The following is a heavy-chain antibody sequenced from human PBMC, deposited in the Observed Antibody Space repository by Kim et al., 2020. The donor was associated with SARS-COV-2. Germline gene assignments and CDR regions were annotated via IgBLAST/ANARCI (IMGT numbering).Heavy chain of an antibody. V-gene: IGHV3-30*18. CDR1: GFTFSSYG. Sequence: GGSLRLSCAASGFTFSSYGMHWVRQAPGKGLEWVAVISYDGSNKYYADSVKGRFTISRDNSKNTLYLQMNSLRAEDTAVYYCAKDRQSRYYDFWSGYNYYYYGMDVWGQGTTVTVSS. CDR2: ISYDGSNK. CDR3: AKDRQSRYYDFWSGYNYYYYGMDV. J-gene: IGHJ6*02. D-gene: IGHD3-3*01.